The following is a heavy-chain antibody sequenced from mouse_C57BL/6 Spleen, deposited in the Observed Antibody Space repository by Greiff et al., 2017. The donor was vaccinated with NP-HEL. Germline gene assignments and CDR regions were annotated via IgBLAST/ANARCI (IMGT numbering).Heavy chain of an antibody. Sequence: EVKVVESGGGLVKPGGSLKLSCAASGFTFSSYAMSWVRQTPEKRLEWVATISDGGSYTYYPDNVKGRFTISRDNAKNNLYLQMSHLKSEDTAMYYCARDKDANWDYFDYWGQGTTLTVSS. CDR3: ARDKDANWDYFDY. CDR1: GFTFSSYA. V-gene: IGHV5-4*01. CDR2: ISDGGSYT. D-gene: IGHD4-1*01. J-gene: IGHJ2*01.